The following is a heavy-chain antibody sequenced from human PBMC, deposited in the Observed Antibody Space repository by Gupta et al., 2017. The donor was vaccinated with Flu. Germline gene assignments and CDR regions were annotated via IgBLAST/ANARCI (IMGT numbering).Heavy chain of an antibody. Sequence: EVQLVESGGGLVKPGGSLRLSCAASGFTFSTYGMTWVRHAPGKGLEWVSSISSSSSYIYYADSVKGLFTISRDNAKNSLYLQRNSLRAEDTAVYYCTRAWDCSGGSCYSDYWGQGALVTVSS. D-gene: IGHD2-15*01. CDR2: ISSSSSYI. CDR3: TRAWDCSGGSCYSDY. J-gene: IGHJ4*02. V-gene: IGHV3-21*01. CDR1: GFTFSTYG.